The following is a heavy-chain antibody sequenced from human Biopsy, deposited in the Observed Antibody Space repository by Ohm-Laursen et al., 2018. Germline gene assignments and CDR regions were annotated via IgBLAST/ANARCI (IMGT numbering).Heavy chain of an antibody. CDR3: ARDRGYYSDRTVPGYFDL. CDR1: GESFNGYY. J-gene: IGHJ2*01. D-gene: IGHD3-22*01. V-gene: IGHV4-34*01. CDR2: INHSGRT. Sequence: SDTLSLTCAVYGESFNGYYWSWIRQTPGKGLEWIGEINHSGRTNYNPSLKSRVTISVDTSKNQFSLKVRSVTPADTAIYYCARDRGYYSDRTVPGYFDLWGRGTLVTVSS.